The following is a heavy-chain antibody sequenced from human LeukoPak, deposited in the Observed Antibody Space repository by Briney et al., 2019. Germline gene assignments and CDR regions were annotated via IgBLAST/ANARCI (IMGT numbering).Heavy chain of an antibody. CDR1: GGSISSSSYY. Sequence: SETLSLTCTVSGGSISSSSYYWGWIRQPPGKGLEWIGSIYYSGSTYYNPSLKSRVTISVDTSKNQFSLKLSSVTAADTAVYSCARRSEGSAVDGYAFDIWGQGTMVTVSS. J-gene: IGHJ3*02. V-gene: IGHV4-39*01. D-gene: IGHD6-19*01. CDR2: IYYSGST. CDR3: ARRSEGSAVDGYAFDI.